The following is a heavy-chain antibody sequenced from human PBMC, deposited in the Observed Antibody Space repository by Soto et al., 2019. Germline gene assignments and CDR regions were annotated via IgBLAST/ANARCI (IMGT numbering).Heavy chain of an antibody. J-gene: IGHJ4*02. V-gene: IGHV3-23*01. CDR3: AKGAIGRLDY. Sequence: DVQLLDSGGGLVQTGRSLRLSCAASGFTFSNYAMSWVRQAPGKGLEWVSTIRASGVTTFYADSARGRFTISRDNSKNTLSLQMNSLTADDTAIYYCAKGAIGRLDYWGQGTLVTVSS. D-gene: IGHD1-26*01. CDR1: GFTFSNYA. CDR2: IRASGVTT.